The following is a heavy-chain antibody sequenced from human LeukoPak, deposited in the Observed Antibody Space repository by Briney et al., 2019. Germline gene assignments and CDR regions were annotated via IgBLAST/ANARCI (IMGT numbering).Heavy chain of an antibody. Sequence: KPSETLSLTCTVSGGSISSYYWSWIRLPPGKGLEWIGYIYYSGSTNYNPSLKSRVTISVDTSKNQFSLKLSSVTAADTAVYYCARDKGRGYSYGNFDYWGQGTLVTVSS. CDR3: ARDKGRGYSYGNFDY. CDR2: IYYSGST. D-gene: IGHD5-18*01. CDR1: GGSISSYY. J-gene: IGHJ4*02. V-gene: IGHV4-59*01.